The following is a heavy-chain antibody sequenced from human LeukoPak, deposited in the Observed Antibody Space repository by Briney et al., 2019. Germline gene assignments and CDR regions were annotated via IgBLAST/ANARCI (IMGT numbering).Heavy chain of an antibody. Sequence: PSETLSLTCAVSGGSISSYSWSWIRQPPGKGLDWIGYIYYSGSTNYNPSLKSRVTISLDTSKNQFSLKLSSVTAADTAVYYCARGSWFGELLSNWGQGTLVTVSS. D-gene: IGHD3-10*01. CDR2: IYYSGST. CDR1: GGSISSYS. V-gene: IGHV4-59*01. J-gene: IGHJ4*02. CDR3: ARGSWFGELLSN.